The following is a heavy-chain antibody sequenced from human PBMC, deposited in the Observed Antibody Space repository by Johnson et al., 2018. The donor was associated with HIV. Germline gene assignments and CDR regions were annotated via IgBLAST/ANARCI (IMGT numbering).Heavy chain of an antibody. J-gene: IGHJ3*02. CDR3: AREEGSDILTRGDACEI. V-gene: IGHV3-30-3*01. D-gene: IGHD3-9*01. CDR1: AFTFSSYA. Sequence: QVQLVESGGGMVQPGGSLRLSCAASAFTFSSYAMHWVRQAPGKGLEWVALISYDGSNKYYADSVKGRFTISRDNSKNTLYLQMNSLRPEDTAIYYCAREEGSDILTRGDACEIWGQGTMVAVSS. CDR2: ISYDGSNK.